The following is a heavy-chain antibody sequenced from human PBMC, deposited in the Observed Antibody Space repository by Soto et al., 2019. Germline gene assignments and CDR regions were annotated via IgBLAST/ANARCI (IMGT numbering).Heavy chain of an antibody. CDR2: ISSSSSNT. Sequence: EVQLVESGGGLVQPGGSLRLSCAASGFTFSAYSMNWVRQAPGKGLEWVSDISSSSSNTYYAESVKGRFTISRDNAKNSLYLQMNSLRAEDTAVYYCARWVGGESRYLDYWGQGTLVTVSS. CDR1: GFTFSAYS. J-gene: IGHJ4*02. CDR3: ARWVGGESRYLDY. V-gene: IGHV3-48*01. D-gene: IGHD3-9*01.